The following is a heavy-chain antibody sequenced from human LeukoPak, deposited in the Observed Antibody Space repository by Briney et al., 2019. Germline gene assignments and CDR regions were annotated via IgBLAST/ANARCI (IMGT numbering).Heavy chain of an antibody. J-gene: IGHJ4*02. V-gene: IGHV4-39*07. CDR1: GGSISSSSYY. D-gene: IGHD1-26*01. CDR3: ARSRLRGASPFDY. CDR2: INHSGST. Sequence: PSETLSLTCTVSGGSISSSSYYWGWIRQPPGKGLEWIGEINHSGSTNYNPSLKSRVTITADTSKNQFSLKLSSVTAADTAVYYCARSRLRGASPFDYWGQGTLVTVSS.